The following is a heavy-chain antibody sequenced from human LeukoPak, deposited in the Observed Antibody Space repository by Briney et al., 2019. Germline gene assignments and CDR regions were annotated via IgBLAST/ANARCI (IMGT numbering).Heavy chain of an antibody. D-gene: IGHD2-15*01. Sequence: PPGGSLRLSCAASGFTVSSRYMSWVRQAPGKGLEWVSAISGSGGSTYYADSVKGRFTISRDNSKNTLYLQMNSLRAEDTAVYYCAKSPPRTVVVAATRDLELDYWGQGTLVTVSS. CDR1: GFTVSSRY. CDR2: ISGSGGST. J-gene: IGHJ4*02. CDR3: AKSPPRTVVVAATRDLELDY. V-gene: IGHV3-23*01.